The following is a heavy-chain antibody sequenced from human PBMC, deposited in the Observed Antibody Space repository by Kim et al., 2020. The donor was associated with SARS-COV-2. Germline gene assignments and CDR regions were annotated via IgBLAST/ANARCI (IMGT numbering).Heavy chain of an antibody. D-gene: IGHD3-10*01. J-gene: IGHJ6*02. Sequence: ASVKVSCKASGYTFTSYAMHWVRQAPGQRLEWMGWINAGNGNTKYSQKFQGRVTITRDTSTSTAYMELSSLRSEDTAVYYCARDLVRFGEWGERLRPGEAEEYLLPGVGVWGRGPTLSLPS. CDR1: GYTFTSYA. CDR3: ARDLVRFGEWGERLRPGEAEEYLLPGVGV. V-gene: IGHV1-3*01. CDR2: INAGNGNT.